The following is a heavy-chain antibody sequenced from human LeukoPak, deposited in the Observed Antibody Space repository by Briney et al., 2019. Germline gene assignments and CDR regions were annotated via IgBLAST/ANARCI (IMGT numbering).Heavy chain of an antibody. CDR2: FHYSGST. CDR3: ARGSHYGDYGY. D-gene: IGHD4-17*01. V-gene: IGHV4-38-2*02. J-gene: IGHJ4*02. Sequence: SETLSLTCTVSGYSISSAYYWGWIRQPPGQGLEWIGSFHYSGSTYYNPSLKSRVTISVDTSKNQFSLKLTSVTAADTAVYYCARGSHYGDYGYWGQGTLVTVSS. CDR1: GYSISSAYY.